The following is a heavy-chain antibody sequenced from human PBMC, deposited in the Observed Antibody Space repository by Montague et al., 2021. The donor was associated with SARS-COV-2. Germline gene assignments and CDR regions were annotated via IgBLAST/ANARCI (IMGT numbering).Heavy chain of an antibody. CDR2: XYWDDDK. CDR3: AHRLPAVAAFDY. CDR1: GFSLSTRTVG. V-gene: IGHV2-5*02. J-gene: IGHJ4*02. Sequence: PALVKPTQTLTLTCTFSGFSLSTRTVGVGWIRQPPGKALEWLAFXYWDDDKRYSPSLKSRLTITKVTSKNQVVLTMTNMDPVDTATYYCAHRLPAVAAFDYWGQGTLVTVSS. D-gene: IGHD6-6*01.